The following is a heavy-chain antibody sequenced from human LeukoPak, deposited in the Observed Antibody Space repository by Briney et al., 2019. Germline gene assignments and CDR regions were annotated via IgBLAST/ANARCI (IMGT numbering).Heavy chain of an antibody. CDR1: GFTFSSYA. CDR2: ISGSGGST. J-gene: IGHJ4*02. V-gene: IGHV3-23*01. Sequence: GGSLRLSCAASGFTFSSYAMSWVRQAPGKGLEWVSAISGSGGSTHYADSVKGRFTISRDNSRDTLYLQMNSLRAEDTAVYYCAKDLAGTVTTFWDYWGQGTLVTVSS. D-gene: IGHD4-17*01. CDR3: AKDLAGTVTTFWDY.